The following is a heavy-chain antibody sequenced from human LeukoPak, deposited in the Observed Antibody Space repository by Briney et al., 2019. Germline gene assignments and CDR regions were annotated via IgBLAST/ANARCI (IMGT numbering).Heavy chain of an antibody. J-gene: IGHJ2*01. CDR1: GASISSRC. Sequence: KPSETLSLTCSVSGASISSRCWSWLRQPPGKRLEWIGRVYTRGSTQYNPSLKSRVIMSIDASRNQFSLRLNSVTAADTAVYYCARAKGRDVVATRERYFDLWGRGILVTVS. CDR2: VYTRGST. D-gene: IGHD2-21*02. V-gene: IGHV4-4*07. CDR3: ARAKGRDVVATRERYFDL.